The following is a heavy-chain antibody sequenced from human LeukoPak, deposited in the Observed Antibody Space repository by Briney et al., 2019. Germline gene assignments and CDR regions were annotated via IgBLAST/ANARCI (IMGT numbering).Heavy chain of an antibody. CDR1: GGTFSSYA. D-gene: IGHD6-19*01. V-gene: IGHV1-69*01. J-gene: IGHJ4*02. CDR3: ARGRMAGTYVFDY. CDR2: IIPIFGTA. Sequence: SVKVSCKASGGTFSSYAISWVRQAPGQGLEWMGGIIPIFGTANYAQKFQGRVTITADESTSTAYMDLSSLRSEDTAVYYCARGRMAGTYVFDYWGQGTLVTVSS.